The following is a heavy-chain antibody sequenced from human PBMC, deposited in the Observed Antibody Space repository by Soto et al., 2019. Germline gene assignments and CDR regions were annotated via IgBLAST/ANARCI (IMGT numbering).Heavy chain of an antibody. CDR3: ARRDWNYYYFGY. V-gene: IGHV3-48*01. J-gene: IGHJ4*02. CDR1: GFSFSTYA. D-gene: IGHD1-7*01. Sequence: GGSLRLSCAASGFSFSTYAMNWVRQAPGKGLEWVSYLSSSTGTIYYADSVKGRFTISRDNAKNSLFLQMNSLRAEDTAVYYCARRDWNYYYFGYWGQGTLVTVSS. CDR2: LSSSTGTI.